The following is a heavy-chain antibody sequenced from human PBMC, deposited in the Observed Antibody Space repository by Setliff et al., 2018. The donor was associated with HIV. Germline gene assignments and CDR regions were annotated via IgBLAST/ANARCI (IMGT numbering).Heavy chain of an antibody. CDR1: GFTFSSFS. CDR3: ARFPYLTGYYNVPHYYYYYMDV. J-gene: IGHJ6*03. Sequence: SLKISCAASGFTFSSFSMNWVRQAPGRGLEWVSSISSSSSYIYYADSVKGRFTISRDNAKNLLYLQMNSLRAEDTAVYYCARFPYLTGYYNVPHYYYYYMDVWGKGTTVTVSS. V-gene: IGHV3-21*01. CDR2: ISSSSSYI. D-gene: IGHD3-9*01.